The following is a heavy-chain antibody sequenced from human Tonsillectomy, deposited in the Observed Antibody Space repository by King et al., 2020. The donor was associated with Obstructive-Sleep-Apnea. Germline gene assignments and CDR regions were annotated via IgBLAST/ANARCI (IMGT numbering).Heavy chain of an antibody. D-gene: IGHD3-10*01. CDR1: GATFDDYA. J-gene: IGHJ4*02. Sequence: VQLVESGGGLVQPGRSLRLSCASPGATFDDYAMHWVRPTTGKGLELGSCISWNSGTIGYADSVKGRFTISIDNAKNSLYLQMNSLRPEDTALYFCAIPITLVRGAMGDWGQGTLVTVSS. V-gene: IGHV3-9*01. CDR3: AIPITLVRGAMGD. CDR2: ISWNSGTI.